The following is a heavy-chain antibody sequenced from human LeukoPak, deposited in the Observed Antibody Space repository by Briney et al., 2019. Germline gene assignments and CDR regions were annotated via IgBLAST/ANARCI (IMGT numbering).Heavy chain of an antibody. CDR1: GFTFSSYS. CDR2: ISSSSSTI. CDR3: ARAVILGAGDAFDI. Sequence: GGSLRLSCAASGFTFSSYSMNWVRQAPGRGLEWVSYISSSSSTIYYADSVKGRFTISRDNAKNSLYLQMNSLRAEDTALYYCARAVILGAGDAFDIWRQGTMVTVSS. V-gene: IGHV3-48*01. J-gene: IGHJ3*02. D-gene: IGHD1-26*01.